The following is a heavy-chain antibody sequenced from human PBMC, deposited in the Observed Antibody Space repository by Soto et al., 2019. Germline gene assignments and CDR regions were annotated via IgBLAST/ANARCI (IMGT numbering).Heavy chain of an antibody. J-gene: IGHJ4*02. V-gene: IGHV3-30-3*01. Sequence: GGSLRLSCAASGFTFSSYAMHWVRQAPGKGLEWVAVISYDGSNKYYADSVKGRFTISRDNSKNTLYLQMNSLRAEDTAVYYCATGSTYYYDSSDKEGKFDYWGQGTLVTVSS. CDR3: ATGSTYYYDSSDKEGKFDY. D-gene: IGHD3-22*01. CDR2: ISYDGSNK. CDR1: GFTFSSYA.